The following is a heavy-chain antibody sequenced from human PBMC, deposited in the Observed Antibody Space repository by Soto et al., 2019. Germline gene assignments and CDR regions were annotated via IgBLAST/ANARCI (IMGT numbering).Heavy chain of an antibody. CDR3: AKDTVPYDFWRAPDAFDI. Sequence: PGGSLRLSCAASGFTFSSYAMSWVRQAPGKGLEWVSAISGSGGSTYYADSVKGRFTISRDNSKNTLYLQMNSLRAEDTAVYYYAKDTVPYDFWRAPDAFDIWGQGTMVTVSS. CDR1: GFTFSSYA. V-gene: IGHV3-23*01. CDR2: ISGSGGST. D-gene: IGHD3-3*01. J-gene: IGHJ3*02.